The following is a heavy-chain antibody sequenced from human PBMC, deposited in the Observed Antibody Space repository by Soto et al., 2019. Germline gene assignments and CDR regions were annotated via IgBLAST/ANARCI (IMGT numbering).Heavy chain of an antibody. CDR3: AKDPAGWTLGFFDI. J-gene: IGHJ3*02. Sequence: PGGSLRLSCAASGFTFSSYAMSWVRQAPGKGLEWVSAISGSGGSTYYADSVKGRFTISRDNSKDTLYLQMNSPRAEDAAVYYCAKDPAGWTLGFFDIWGQGTMVTVSS. V-gene: IGHV3-23*01. CDR1: GFTFSSYA. D-gene: IGHD6-13*01. CDR2: ISGSGGST.